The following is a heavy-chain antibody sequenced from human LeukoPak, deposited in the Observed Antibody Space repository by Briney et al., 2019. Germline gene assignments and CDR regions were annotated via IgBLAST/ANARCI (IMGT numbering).Heavy chain of an antibody. CDR2: IYYCGNT. V-gene: IGHV4-39*01. CDR3: ARLPSSSWLNWFDP. Sequence: SETLSLTCTVSGGSIRSSSYFWGWIPQPPGRGLEWFGSIYYCGNTFYHPPLKGRVTVSVDTSKNQSSLKLNSVTAADTAGYYCARLPSSSWLNWFDPWGQGTLVTVSS. J-gene: IGHJ5*02. CDR1: GGSIRSSSYF. D-gene: IGHD6-13*01.